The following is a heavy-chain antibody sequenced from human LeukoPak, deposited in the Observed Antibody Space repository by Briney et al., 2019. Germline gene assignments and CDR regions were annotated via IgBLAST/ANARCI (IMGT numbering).Heavy chain of an antibody. Sequence: ASVKVSCKASGYTFPSYYMHCVRQAPGQGLEWMGIINPSGGSTSYAQKFQGRGTMTRDMSTSTVYMELSSLRSEDTAVYYCARDGHIFVTPNNKYNWFDPWGQGTLVTVSS. CDR1: GYTFPSYY. CDR2: INPSGGST. V-gene: IGHV1-46*01. CDR3: ARDGHIFVTPNNKYNWFDP. J-gene: IGHJ5*02. D-gene: IGHD2-21*01.